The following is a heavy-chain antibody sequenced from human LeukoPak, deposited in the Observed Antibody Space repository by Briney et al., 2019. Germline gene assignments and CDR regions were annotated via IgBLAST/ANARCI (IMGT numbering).Heavy chain of an antibody. CDR2: ISGGGGST. J-gene: IGHJ6*03. CDR1: GFTFTDYA. V-gene: IGHV3-23*01. Sequence: PGGSLRLSCAASGFTFTDYAMSWVRQAPGKGLEWVSTISGGGGSTYYADSVKGRFIISRDNSQNTLYLHMTSLGAEDTAKYYCAKDRPVGTSFDWLLSPYYMGVWGRGTTVTVSS. D-gene: IGHD3-9*01. CDR3: AKDRPVGTSFDWLLSPYYMGV.